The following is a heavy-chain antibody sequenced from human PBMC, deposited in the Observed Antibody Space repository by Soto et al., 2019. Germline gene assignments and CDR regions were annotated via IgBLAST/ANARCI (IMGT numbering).Heavy chain of an antibody. J-gene: IGHJ3*02. V-gene: IGHV4-30-2*01. Sequence: SETLSLTCAVSGGSISSGGYSWSWIRRPPGKGLEWIGYIYHSGSTYYNPSLKGRVTISVDRSKNQFSLKLSSVTAADTAVYYCARVSGYYDSSGYYPPPDAFDIWGQGTMVTVSS. CDR1: GGSISSGGYS. D-gene: IGHD3-22*01. CDR3: ARVSGYYDSSGYYPPPDAFDI. CDR2: IYHSGST.